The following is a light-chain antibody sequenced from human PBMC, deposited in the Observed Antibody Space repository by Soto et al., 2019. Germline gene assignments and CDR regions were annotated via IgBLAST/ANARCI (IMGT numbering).Light chain of an antibody. CDR3: QQYDNVPLT. CDR1: QDISDY. Sequence: DIQMTQSPSSLSASVGDRVTITCQASQDISDYLNWFQQKPGKAPKLLIYDASNLEPGVPSRFSGGDFGTDFTFTISSLQAADIATYYCQQYDNVPLTFGGGTKVDI. V-gene: IGKV1-33*01. J-gene: IGKJ4*01. CDR2: DAS.